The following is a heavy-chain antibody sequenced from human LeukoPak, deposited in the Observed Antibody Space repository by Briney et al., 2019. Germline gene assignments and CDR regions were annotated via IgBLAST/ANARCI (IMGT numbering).Heavy chain of an antibody. D-gene: IGHD1-26*01. CDR1: GFTFSSYA. J-gene: IGHJ4*02. Sequence: GGSLRLSCAASGFTFSSYAMSWVRQAPGKGLEYVSGINDNGGRTHYGDSVKGRFSISRDNSKNTLHLQMSTLRAEDTALYYCVKDVGGSYAFDYWGQGILVTVAS. CDR2: INDNGGRT. V-gene: IGHV3-64D*09. CDR3: VKDVGGSYAFDY.